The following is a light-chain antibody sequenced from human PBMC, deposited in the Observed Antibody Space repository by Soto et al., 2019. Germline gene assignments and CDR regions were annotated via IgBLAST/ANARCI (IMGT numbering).Light chain of an antibody. Sequence: QSVLTQPASVSGSPGQSITISCAGTSSDVGGYTYVSWYQQHPGKAPKLMIYDVSNRPSGVSNRFSGSKSGNTASLTISGLQAEDEADYYGTSYTSSSTPYVFGGGTKVTVL. CDR1: SSDVGGYTY. V-gene: IGLV2-14*01. CDR3: TSYTSSSTPYV. J-gene: IGLJ1*01. CDR2: DVS.